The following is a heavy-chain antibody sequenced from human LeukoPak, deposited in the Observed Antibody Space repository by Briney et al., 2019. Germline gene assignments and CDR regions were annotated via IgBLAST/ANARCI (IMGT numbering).Heavy chain of an antibody. CDR2: ISSSGSTI. J-gene: IGHJ4*02. V-gene: IGHV3-48*03. D-gene: IGHD6-19*01. Sequence: PGGSLRLSCAASGFTFSSYEMNWVRQAPGKGLEWVSYISSSGSTIYYADSVKGRFTISRDNAKNSLYLQMNSLRAEDTAVYYCARVLVRAVAFDYWGQGTLVTVSS. CDR3: ARVLVRAVAFDY. CDR1: GFTFSSYE.